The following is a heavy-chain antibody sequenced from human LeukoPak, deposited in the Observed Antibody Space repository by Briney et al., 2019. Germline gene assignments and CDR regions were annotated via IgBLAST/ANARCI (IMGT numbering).Heavy chain of an antibody. CDR3: VRIVVPVARNWFDP. CDR2: IHYTGST. D-gene: IGHD2-2*01. Sequence: KPSETLSLTCAVSGVSISSSNYYWGWIRQPPGKGLEWIGSIHYTGSTNYNPSLRSRVTISVDTSKNQFSLNLTSVTAADTAVYYCVRIVVPVARNWFDPWGQGTRVTVSS. V-gene: IGHV4-39*01. J-gene: IGHJ5*02. CDR1: GVSISSSNYY.